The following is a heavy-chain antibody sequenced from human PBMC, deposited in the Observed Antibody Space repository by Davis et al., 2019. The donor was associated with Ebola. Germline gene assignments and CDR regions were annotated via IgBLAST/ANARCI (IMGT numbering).Heavy chain of an antibody. D-gene: IGHD3-3*01. CDR2: IYYSGTP. J-gene: IGHJ5*02. Sequence: SETLSPTCTAPGGSISGYYWSWIRQPPGEGLGWIAYIYYSGTPNYNPSLKSPVTISIDTPKNQFSLALNSVTAADTAVYDCARQGWSGYSLRHWLDPWGRGTLVTVSS. V-gene: IGHV4-59*08. CDR1: GGSISGYY. CDR3: ARQGWSGYSLRHWLDP.